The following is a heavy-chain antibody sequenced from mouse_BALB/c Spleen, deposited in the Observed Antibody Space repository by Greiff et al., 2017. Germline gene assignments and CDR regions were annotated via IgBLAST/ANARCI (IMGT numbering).Heavy chain of an antibody. CDR3: TRPTVVDYYAMDY. CDR1: GYSFTSYW. Sequence: VQLQQSGTVLARPGASVKMSCKASGYSFTSYWMHWVKQRPGQGLEWIGAIYPGNSDTSYNQKFKGKAKLTAVTSASTAYMELSSLTNEDSAVYYCTRPTVVDYYAMDYWGQGTSVTVSS. J-gene: IGHJ4*01. V-gene: IGHV1-5*01. D-gene: IGHD1-1*01. CDR2: IYPGNSDT.